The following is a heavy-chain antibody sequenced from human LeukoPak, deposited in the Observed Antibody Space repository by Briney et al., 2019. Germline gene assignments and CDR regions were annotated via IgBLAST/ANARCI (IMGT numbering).Heavy chain of an antibody. D-gene: IGHD3-22*01. CDR1: GFTFTSYA. CDR3: ASEGYYYDSSGPFDY. J-gene: IGHJ4*02. V-gene: IGHV3-23*01. Sequence: PGGSLRLSCAASGFTFTSYAMSWVRQAPGKGLEWVSAISGSGGGTYYADSVKGRFTISRDNSKNTLYLQMNSLRAEDTAVYYCASEGYYYDSSGPFDYWGQGTLVTVSS. CDR2: ISGSGGGT.